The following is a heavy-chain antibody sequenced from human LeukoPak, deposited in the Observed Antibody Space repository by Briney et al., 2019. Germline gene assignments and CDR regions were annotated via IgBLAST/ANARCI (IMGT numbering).Heavy chain of an antibody. CDR3: ASTMVRADYYYGMDV. V-gene: IGHV1-69*13. CDR1: AGTFSSYA. D-gene: IGHD3-10*01. Sequence: SVNVSCTASAGTFSSYAISWVRQAPGPGLEWMGGIIPIFGTANYAQKFQGRVTITADEHTSTAYMELNSLRSEDTAVYYCASTMVRADYYYGMDVWGQGTTVTVSS. CDR2: IIPIFGTA. J-gene: IGHJ6*02.